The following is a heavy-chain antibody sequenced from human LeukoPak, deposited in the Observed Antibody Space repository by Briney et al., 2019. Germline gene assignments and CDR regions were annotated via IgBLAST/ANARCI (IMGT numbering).Heavy chain of an antibody. CDR1: GYTFTSYD. D-gene: IGHD2-21*02. J-gene: IGHJ3*02. CDR2: MNPNSGNT. Sequence: ASVKVSCKASGYTFTSYDINWVRQATGQGLEWMGWMNPNSGNTGYAQKFQGRVTMTTDTSTSTAYMELRSLRSDDTAVYYCAREVMSRWAAGPGDAAIHAFDIWGQGTMVTVSS. CDR3: AREVMSRWAAGPGDAAIHAFDI. V-gene: IGHV1-8*01.